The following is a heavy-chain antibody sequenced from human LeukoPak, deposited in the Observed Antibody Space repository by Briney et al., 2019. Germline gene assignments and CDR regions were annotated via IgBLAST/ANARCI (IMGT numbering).Heavy chain of an antibody. Sequence: SETLSLTCTVSGDSITSYYWSWIRQPPGKGLEWIGYVLYSGRTTYNPSLKSRVTISLHTSRTQFSLKLTSVTAADTAVYYCARVRERASGWHFERWFDSWDQGTLVTVSS. V-gene: IGHV4-59*01. CDR3: ARVRERASGWHFERWFDS. CDR2: VLYSGRT. CDR1: GDSITSYY. D-gene: IGHD6-19*01. J-gene: IGHJ5*01.